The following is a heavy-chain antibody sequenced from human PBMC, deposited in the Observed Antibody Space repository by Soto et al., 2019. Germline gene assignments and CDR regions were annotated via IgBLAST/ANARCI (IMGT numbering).Heavy chain of an antibody. V-gene: IGHV1-3*05. J-gene: IGHJ5*02. CDR3: AGGFPLWFDP. Sequence: QVQLVQSGAEKKKPGASVKVSCKASGYTFTSYAIDWVRQAPGQRLEWMGWINAGNGNTKYSQKFQGRVTITRDTAASTAYMELSSLRSEDTAVYYFAGGFPLWFDPWGQGTLVTVSS. D-gene: IGHD3-3*01. CDR2: INAGNGNT. CDR1: GYTFTSYA.